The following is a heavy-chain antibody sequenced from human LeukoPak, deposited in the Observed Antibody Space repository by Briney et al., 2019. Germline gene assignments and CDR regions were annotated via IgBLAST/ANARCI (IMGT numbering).Heavy chain of an antibody. Sequence: TSETLSLTCTVSGGSISTSSYYWGWIRQPPAKGLEWIGTIHYSGRTYYNPSLKSRVTISVDTSKNQFSLKMSSVTAADTAVYYCARGGAVWGGYYKSPYNWFDPWGQGTLVTVSS. V-gene: IGHV4-39*01. D-gene: IGHD3-3*01. J-gene: IGHJ5*02. CDR2: IHYSGRT. CDR3: ARGGAVWGGYYKSPYNWFDP. CDR1: GGSISTSSYY.